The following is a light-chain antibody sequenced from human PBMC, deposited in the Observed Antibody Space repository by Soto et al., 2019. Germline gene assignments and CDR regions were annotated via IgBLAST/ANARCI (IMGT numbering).Light chain of an antibody. Sequence: QSALTQPRSVSGSPGQSVSISCTGTISDVAGYNYVSWYQHHPGKAPKLLISDVTKRPSWVPDRFSGSKSGNTASLTISELQAEDEVDYYCSSYVGNNNLVFGGGTKVTVL. CDR1: ISDVAGYNY. V-gene: IGLV2-11*01. J-gene: IGLJ2*01. CDR3: SSYVGNNNLV. CDR2: DVT.